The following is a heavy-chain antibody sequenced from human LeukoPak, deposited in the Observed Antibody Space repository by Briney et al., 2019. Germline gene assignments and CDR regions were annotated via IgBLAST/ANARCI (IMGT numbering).Heavy chain of an antibody. V-gene: IGHV1-69*05. CDR2: IMPLFGTA. CDR1: GGTFNNSA. Sequence: SVKVSCKTSGGTFNNSAISWVRQAPGQGLEWLGGIMPLFGTAGYAQKFQGRVTITRDESTRTVYLELTSLTSDDTAVYYCARDVHGDYGSGWFDPWGQGTLVSASS. J-gene: IGHJ5*02. CDR3: ARDVHGDYGSGWFDP. D-gene: IGHD4-17*01.